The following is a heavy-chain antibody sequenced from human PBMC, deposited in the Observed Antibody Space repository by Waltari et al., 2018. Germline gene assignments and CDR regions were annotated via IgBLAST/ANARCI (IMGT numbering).Heavy chain of an antibody. CDR1: GFTVSSKY. CDR2: IYSGGST. D-gene: IGHD4-17*01. Sequence: EVQLVESGGGLIQPGGSLRLSCAASGFTVSSKYMSWVRQAPGKGLEWVSVIYSGGSTYYADSVKGRFTISRDNSKNTLHLQMNSLRAEDTAVYYCARDLEDYGDHGYGMDVWGQGTTVTVSS. J-gene: IGHJ6*02. V-gene: IGHV3-53*01. CDR3: ARDLEDYGDHGYGMDV.